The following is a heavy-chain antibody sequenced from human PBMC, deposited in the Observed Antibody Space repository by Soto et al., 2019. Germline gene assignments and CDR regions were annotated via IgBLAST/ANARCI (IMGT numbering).Heavy chain of an antibody. CDR2: ISYDGSNK. D-gene: IGHD6-13*01. Sequence: GGSLRLSCAASGFTFSSYGMHWVRQAPGKGLEWVAVISYDGSNKYYADSVKGRFTISRDNSKNTLYLQMNSLRAEDTAVYYCAKDQQPPSYGMDVWCQGTMVTVSS. J-gene: IGHJ6*02. CDR1: GFTFSSYG. V-gene: IGHV3-30*18. CDR3: AKDQQPPSYGMDV.